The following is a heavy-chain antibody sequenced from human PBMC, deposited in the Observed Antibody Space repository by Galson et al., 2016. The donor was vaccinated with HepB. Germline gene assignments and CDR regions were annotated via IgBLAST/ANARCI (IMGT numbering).Heavy chain of an antibody. J-gene: IGHJ5*02. Sequence: SVKVSCKASGGTFSSYGISWVRQAPGQGLEWMGGIIPIFGTANYAQKFQGRATITADESTSTAYMELSSLGSEDTAVYYCARDDDFWRFDPWGQGTLVTVSS. V-gene: IGHV1-69*13. CDR1: GGTFSSYG. D-gene: IGHD3-3*01. CDR3: ARDDDFWRFDP. CDR2: IIPIFGTA.